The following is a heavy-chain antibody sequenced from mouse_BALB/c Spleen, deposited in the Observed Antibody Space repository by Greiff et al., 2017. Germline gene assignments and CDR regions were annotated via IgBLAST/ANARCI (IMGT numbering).Heavy chain of an antibody. J-gene: IGHJ4*01. CDR2: INPSNGRT. CDR3: ARETDY. V-gene: IGHV1S81*02. CDR1: GYTFTSYW. Sequence: QVQLKQPGAELVKPGASVKLSCKASGYTFTSYWMHWVKQRPGQGLEWIGEINPSNGRTNYNEKFKSKATLTVDKSSSTAYMQLSSLTSEDSAVYYCARETDYWGQGTSVTVSS.